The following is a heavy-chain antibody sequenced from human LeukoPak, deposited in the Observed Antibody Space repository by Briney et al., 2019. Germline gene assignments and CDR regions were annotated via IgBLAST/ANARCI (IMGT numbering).Heavy chain of an antibody. CDR3: ARSKSHGDYIN. Sequence: AAVKVSCKASGYTFTGYYMHWVRQAPGQGLKWMGWINPNSGGTNYAQKFQGRVTMTRDTSISTAYMELSRLRSDDTAVYYCARSKSHGDYINWGQGTLVTVSS. D-gene: IGHD4-17*01. V-gene: IGHV1-2*02. CDR2: INPNSGGT. J-gene: IGHJ4*02. CDR1: GYTFTGYY.